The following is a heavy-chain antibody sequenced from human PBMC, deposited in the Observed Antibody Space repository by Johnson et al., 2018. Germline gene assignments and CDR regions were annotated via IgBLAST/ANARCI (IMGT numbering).Heavy chain of an antibody. CDR1: GFTFSHYA. CDR3: ARVTGDNYYYYDMDV. J-gene: IGHJ6*03. V-gene: IGHV3-30*04. D-gene: IGHD1-26*01. CDR2: IAYDGSNT. Sequence: QVQLVQSGGGVVQPGRSLTLSCAASGFTFSHYAMHWVRQAPDKGLEWVAVIAYDGSNTYLADSGRGRFTISRDNSKNTLYLQMNSLRAEDTAVYYCARVTGDNYYYYDMDVWGKGTTVTVSS.